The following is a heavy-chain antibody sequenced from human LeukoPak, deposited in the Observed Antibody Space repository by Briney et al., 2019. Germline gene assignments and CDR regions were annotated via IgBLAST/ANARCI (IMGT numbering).Heavy chain of an antibody. J-gene: IGHJ3*02. CDR3: AKGVTGTRDFDI. CDR1: GVTFSSYA. Sequence: PWGSLRFSCAASGVTFSSYARNWVRQPPGKGLEWVSVISDTGVRTYYADSVKGRFTISRDNSRETLYLKMNSLRADDTAVYYCAKGVTGTRDFDIWGQGTMVTVSS. V-gene: IGHV3-23*01. CDR2: ISDTGVRT. D-gene: IGHD1-7*01.